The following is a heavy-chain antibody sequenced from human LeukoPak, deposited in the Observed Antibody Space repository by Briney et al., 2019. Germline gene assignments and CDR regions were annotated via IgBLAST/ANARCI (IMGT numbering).Heavy chain of an antibody. Sequence: PSETLSLTCAVSGYSISSGYYWGWIRQPPGKGLEWIGSIYHSRSTYYNPSLKSRVTMSVDTSKNQFSLKLSSVTAADTAVYYCASNIAAAGDYWGQGTLVTVSS. D-gene: IGHD6-13*01. V-gene: IGHV4-38-2*01. CDR1: GYSISSGYY. J-gene: IGHJ4*02. CDR2: IYHSRST. CDR3: ASNIAAAGDY.